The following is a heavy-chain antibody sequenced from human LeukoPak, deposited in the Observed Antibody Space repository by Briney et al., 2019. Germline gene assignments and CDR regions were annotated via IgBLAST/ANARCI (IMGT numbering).Heavy chain of an antibody. D-gene: IGHD4-17*01. CDR3: AGPADYGDFEY. V-gene: IGHV3-74*01. CDR1: GFTFSSYW. Sequence: PGGSLRLSCAASGFTFSSYWMHWVRHAPGKGLVWVSRINSDGSSTSYADSVKGRFTISRDNAKNTLYLQMNSLRAEDTAVYYCAGPADYGDFEYWGQGTLVTVSS. CDR2: INSDGSST. J-gene: IGHJ4*02.